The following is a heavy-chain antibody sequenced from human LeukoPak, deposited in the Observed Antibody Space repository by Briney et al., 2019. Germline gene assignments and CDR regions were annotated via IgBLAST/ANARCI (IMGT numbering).Heavy chain of an antibody. J-gene: IGHJ4*02. Sequence: GASVKVSCKASGYTFTSYAMGWVRQAPGHGLEWMGWINTNTGNPTYAQGFTGRFVFSLDTSVSTAYLQISSLEAEDTAVYYCARRGNDYDILTGYRPEYYFDYWGQGTLVTVSS. D-gene: IGHD3-9*01. CDR1: GYTFTSYA. CDR3: ARRGNDYDILTGYRPEYYFDY. CDR2: INTNTGNP. V-gene: IGHV7-4-1*02.